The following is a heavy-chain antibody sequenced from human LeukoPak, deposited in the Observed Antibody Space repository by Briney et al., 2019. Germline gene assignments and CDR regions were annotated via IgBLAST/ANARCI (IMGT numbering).Heavy chain of an antibody. V-gene: IGHV3-20*04. Sequence: GGSLRLSCAASGFTFDDYGMSWVRQAPGKGLEWVSGINWNGGSTGYADSVKGRFTISRDNAKNSLYLQMNSLRAEDTALYYCARDWGGYGPTSHDYWGQGTLVTVSS. CDR2: INWNGGST. CDR1: GFTFDDYG. J-gene: IGHJ4*02. D-gene: IGHD3-16*01. CDR3: ARDWGGYGPTSHDY.